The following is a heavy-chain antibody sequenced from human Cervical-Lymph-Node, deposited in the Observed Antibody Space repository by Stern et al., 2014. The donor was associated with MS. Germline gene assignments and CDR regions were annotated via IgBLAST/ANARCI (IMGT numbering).Heavy chain of an antibody. CDR2: INTKTGNP. J-gene: IGHJ4*02. D-gene: IGHD6-6*01. Sequence: QLVQSGSELKKPGASVKVSCKASGYNLTTFAIHWVRQAPGQGLEWMGWINTKTGNPTFAQGFTGRFVFSLDASINTAYLQIISLKAEDSAVYYCATWGAGSSPPLFYWGQGTLVTVSS. CDR3: ATWGAGSSPPLFY. CDR1: GYNLTTFA. V-gene: IGHV7-4-1*02.